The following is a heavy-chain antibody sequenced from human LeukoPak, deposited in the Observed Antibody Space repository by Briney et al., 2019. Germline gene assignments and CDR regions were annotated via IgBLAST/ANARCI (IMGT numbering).Heavy chain of an antibody. J-gene: IGHJ6*02. Sequence: PGGSLRLSCAASGFTFSSYWMSWVRQAPGKGLEWVANIKQDGSEKYYVDSVKGRFTISRDNAKNSLYLQMNSLRAEDTAVYYCASVTLSSGWRYYYYGMDVWGQGTTVTVSS. CDR3: ASVTLSSGWRYYYYGMDV. CDR1: GFTFSSYW. V-gene: IGHV3-7*01. D-gene: IGHD6-19*01. CDR2: IKQDGSEK.